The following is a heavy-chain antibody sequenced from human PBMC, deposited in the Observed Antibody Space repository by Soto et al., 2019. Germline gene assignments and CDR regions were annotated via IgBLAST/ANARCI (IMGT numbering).Heavy chain of an antibody. Sequence: EEQLLESGGGLVQPGGSLRLSCAASGFTFDRHGMNWVRQAPGKGLEWVSGITGSGSTYYADSVKGRFTISRDNSKNILYVEMNSLRADDTAVYYCARDAYGVAAAGTSLDNWGQGTLVTVSS. CDR3: ARDAYGVAAAGTSLDN. CDR1: GFTFDRHG. CDR2: ITGSGST. D-gene: IGHD6-13*01. J-gene: IGHJ4*02. V-gene: IGHV3-23*01.